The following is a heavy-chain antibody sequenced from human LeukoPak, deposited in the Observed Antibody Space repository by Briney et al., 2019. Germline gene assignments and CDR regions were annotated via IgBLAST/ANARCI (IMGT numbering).Heavy chain of an antibody. CDR2: IYYSGST. CDR3: ARHEFPDYDRHFDP. J-gene: IGHJ5*02. Sequence: SETLSLTCTVSGGSISSYYWSWIRQPPGKGLEWIGYIYYSGSTNYNPSLKSRVTISVDTSKNQFSLKLSSVTAADTAVYYCARHEFPDYDRHFDPWGQGTLVTVSS. D-gene: IGHD3-16*01. CDR1: GGSISSYY. V-gene: IGHV4-59*08.